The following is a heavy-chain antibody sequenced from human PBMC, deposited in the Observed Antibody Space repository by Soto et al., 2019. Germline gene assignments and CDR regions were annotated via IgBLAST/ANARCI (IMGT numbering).Heavy chain of an antibody. CDR1: GFTFNYYG. Sequence: EVQLVESEGGLVQRGGLLRLSSEASGFTFNYYGMHWARQAPGKGLIWVAHIKNDGRRTTYPDSVKGRFTISRDNAKNTMYLQMNSLRAEDTAVYYCARGNLGVFDLWGQGTTVTVSA. CDR2: IKNDGRRT. V-gene: IGHV3-74*01. D-gene: IGHD4-4*01. CDR3: ARGNLGVFDL. J-gene: IGHJ3*01.